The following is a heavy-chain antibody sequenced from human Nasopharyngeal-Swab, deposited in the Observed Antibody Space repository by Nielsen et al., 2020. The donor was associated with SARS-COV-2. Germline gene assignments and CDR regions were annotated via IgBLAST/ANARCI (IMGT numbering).Heavy chain of an antibody. CDR3: ATTDYDDSSGYSLTYY. J-gene: IGHJ4*02. CDR2: IDPSDSYT. Sequence: VCHMPVNGMVWVGRIDPSDSYTNYSPSSQGHVTISADKPNSTAYLQWSSVKASDTAMYDCATTDYDDSSGYSLTYYWGQGTLVTVSS. V-gene: IGHV5-10-1*01. D-gene: IGHD3-22*01.